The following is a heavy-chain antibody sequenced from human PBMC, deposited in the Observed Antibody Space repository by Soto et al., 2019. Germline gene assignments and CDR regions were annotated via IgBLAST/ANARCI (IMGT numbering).Heavy chain of an antibody. D-gene: IGHD2-15*01. CDR2: IYSGGST. Sequence: GGSLRLSCAASGFTVSSNYMSWVRQAPGKGLEWVSVIYSGGSTYYADSVKGRFTISRDNSKNTLYLQMNSLRAEDTAVYYCARARCSGGSCYDDDALDIWGQGTMVTVSS. V-gene: IGHV3-53*01. J-gene: IGHJ3*02. CDR3: ARARCSGGSCYDDDALDI. CDR1: GFTVSSNY.